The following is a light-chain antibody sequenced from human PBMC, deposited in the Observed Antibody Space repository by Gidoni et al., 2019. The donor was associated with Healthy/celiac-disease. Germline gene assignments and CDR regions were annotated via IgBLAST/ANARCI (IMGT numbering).Light chain of an antibody. CDR1: QGISNY. J-gene: IGKJ1*01. V-gene: IGKV1-27*01. CDR3: QKYNSAPRT. Sequence: DIQMTQSPSSLSASVGDRVTITCRASQGISNYLAWYQQKPGKVPKLLIYAASILQSGVPSRFSGSGSGTDFTLTISRLQPEDVAAYYCQKYNSAPRTFGQGTKVEIK. CDR2: AAS.